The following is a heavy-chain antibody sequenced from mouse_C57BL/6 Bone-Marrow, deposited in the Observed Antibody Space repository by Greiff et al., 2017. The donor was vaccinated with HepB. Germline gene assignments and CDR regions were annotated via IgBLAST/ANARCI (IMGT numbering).Heavy chain of an antibody. J-gene: IGHJ3*01. CDR2: INPSSGYT. CDR3: ARYSRFAY. Sequence: VQLQQSGAELARPGASVKMSCKASGYTFTSYTMHWVKQRPGQGLEWIGDINPSSGYTKYNQKFKDKATLTADKSSSTAYMQLSSLTSEDSAVYYCARYSRFAYWGQGTLVTVSA. V-gene: IGHV1-4*01. CDR1: GYTFTSYT.